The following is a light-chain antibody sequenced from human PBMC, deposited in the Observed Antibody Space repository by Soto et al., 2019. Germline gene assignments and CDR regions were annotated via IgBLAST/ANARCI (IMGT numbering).Light chain of an antibody. CDR3: HQYAVSPLT. J-gene: IGKJ4*01. CDR1: QSVGRNY. V-gene: IGKV3-20*01. Sequence: EIVLTQSPGTLSLSPGESATLSCRASQSVGRNYLAWFQHKPDQAPRLLIYDASNMATGVPDRFSGSGSGTDFTLSVTRLEPEDFAVYYCHQYAVSPLTFGGGTTVEIK. CDR2: DAS.